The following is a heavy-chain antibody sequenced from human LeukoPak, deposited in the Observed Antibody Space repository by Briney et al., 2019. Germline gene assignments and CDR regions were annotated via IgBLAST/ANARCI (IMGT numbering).Heavy chain of an antibody. V-gene: IGHV3-23*01. J-gene: IGHJ4*02. D-gene: IGHD3-10*01. CDR3: ANYIYGSGTREGDY. CDR1: GFTLSSYV. Sequence: GGSLRLSCAASGFTLSSYVMSWVRQAPGKGLEWVSSISYSGGSTYYADSVKGRFTISRHNSKNRLYLQMNSLRAEDTAVYYCANYIYGSGTREGDYWGQGTLVTVSS. CDR2: ISYSGGST.